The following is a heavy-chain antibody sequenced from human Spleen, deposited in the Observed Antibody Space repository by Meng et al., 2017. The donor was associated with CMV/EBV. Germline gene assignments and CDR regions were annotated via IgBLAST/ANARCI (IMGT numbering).Heavy chain of an antibody. CDR3: ATRRPYDFWSGYMPRGWFDP. Sequence: SFSGYYWSWNRQPPGKGLEWIGEINHSGSTNYNPSLKSRVTISVDTSKNQFSLKLSSVTAADTAVYYCATRRPYDFWSGYMPRGWFDPWGQGTLVTVSS. V-gene: IGHV4-34*01. D-gene: IGHD3-3*01. J-gene: IGHJ5*02. CDR1: SFSGYY. CDR2: INHSGST.